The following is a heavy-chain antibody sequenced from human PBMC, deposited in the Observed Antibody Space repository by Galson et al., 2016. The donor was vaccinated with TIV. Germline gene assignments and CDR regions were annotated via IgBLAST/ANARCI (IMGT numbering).Heavy chain of an antibody. J-gene: IGHJ3*01. CDR3: VSPDYGGNSRKRTFDL. CDR1: GDSVSSTSAA. V-gene: IGHV6-1*01. Sequence: CAISGDSVSSTSAAWNWIRQSPSRGLEWLGRTYYRSTWYNDYAASLKRRITINPDTSKNQFSLQLTSVTPEDAAVYFCVSPDYGGNSRKRTFDLWGQGIMVSVSS. D-gene: IGHD4-23*01. CDR2: TYYRSTWYN.